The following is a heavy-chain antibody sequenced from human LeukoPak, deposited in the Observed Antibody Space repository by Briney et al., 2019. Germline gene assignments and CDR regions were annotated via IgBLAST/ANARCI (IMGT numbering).Heavy chain of an antibody. Sequence: GGSLRLSCAASGFTFSSYWMHWVRQAPGKGLVWVSRINTDGSSTSYADSVKGRFTISRDNAKNTLYPQMNSLRAEDTAVYYCARESGIAAALDLWGQGTLVTVSS. CDR3: ARESGIAAALDL. J-gene: IGHJ5*02. CDR1: GFTFSSYW. D-gene: IGHD6-13*01. V-gene: IGHV3-74*01. CDR2: INTDGSST.